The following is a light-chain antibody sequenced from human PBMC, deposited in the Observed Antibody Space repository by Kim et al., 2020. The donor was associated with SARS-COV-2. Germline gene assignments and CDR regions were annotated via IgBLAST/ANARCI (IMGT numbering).Light chain of an antibody. V-gene: IGLV6-57*02. CDR3: QSYDSSNVI. Sequence: NFMLTQPHSVSESPGKSVTISCTGTGVSIASNYVQWYQQRPGSAPTTVIYEDNQRPSGIPDRFSGSIDSSSNSASLTISGLKTEDEADYYCQSYDSSNVIFGGGTKVTVL. CDR2: EDN. CDR1: GVSIASNY. J-gene: IGLJ2*01.